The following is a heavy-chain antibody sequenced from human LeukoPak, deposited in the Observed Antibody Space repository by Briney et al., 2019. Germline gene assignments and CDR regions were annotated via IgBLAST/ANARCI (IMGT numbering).Heavy chain of an antibody. J-gene: IGHJ4*02. CDR2: IDPSDSYT. Sequence: GESLKISCKGSGYSFTSYWIGWVRQMPGKGLEWMWRIDPSDSYTNYSPSFQGHVTISADKSISTAYLQWSSLKASDTAMYYCGVTYYYDSSGYSDYWGQGTLVTVSS. V-gene: IGHV5-10-1*01. CDR3: GVTYYYDSSGYSDY. CDR1: GYSFTSYW. D-gene: IGHD3-22*01.